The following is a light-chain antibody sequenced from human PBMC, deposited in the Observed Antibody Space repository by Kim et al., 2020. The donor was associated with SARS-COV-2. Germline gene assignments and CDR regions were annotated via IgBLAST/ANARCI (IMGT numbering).Light chain of an antibody. CDR3: QQYYTMPLT. V-gene: IGKV4-1*01. Sequence: RATINCKSSQSVLYSSNNKNYLAWYQQKSGQPPRLLISWASTRESGVPDRFSGSGSGTDFTLTISSLQAEDVAVYYCQQYYTMPLTFGGGTKVEI. J-gene: IGKJ4*01. CDR1: QSVLYSSNNKNY. CDR2: WAS.